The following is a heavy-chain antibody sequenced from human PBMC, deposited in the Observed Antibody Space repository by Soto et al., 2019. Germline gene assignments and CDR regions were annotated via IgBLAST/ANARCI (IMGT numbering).Heavy chain of an antibody. CDR3: ARNHYCSSTSCYRGNWFDP. J-gene: IGHJ5*02. Sequence: PGGSLRLSCAASGFTFSSYWMSWVRQAPGKGLEWVANIKQDGSEKYYVDSVKGRFTISRDNAKNSLYLQMNSLRAEDTAVYYCARNHYCSSTSCYRGNWFDPWRQGTLVTVSS. CDR2: IKQDGSEK. CDR1: GFTFSSYW. V-gene: IGHV3-7*01. D-gene: IGHD2-2*01.